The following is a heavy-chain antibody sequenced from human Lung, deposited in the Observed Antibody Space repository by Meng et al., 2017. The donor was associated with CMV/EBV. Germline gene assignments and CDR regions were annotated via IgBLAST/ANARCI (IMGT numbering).Heavy chain of an antibody. J-gene: IGHJ4*02. CDR2: ISSSSSTI. V-gene: IGHV3-48*04. CDR1: GFTFSSYS. Sequence: GRSLRLSCAASGFTFSSYSMNWVRQAPGKGLEWVSYISSSSSTIYYADSVKGRFTISRDNAKNSLYLQMNSLRAEDTAVYYCARKVPFDYWGQGTLVTVSS. CDR3: ARKVPFDY.